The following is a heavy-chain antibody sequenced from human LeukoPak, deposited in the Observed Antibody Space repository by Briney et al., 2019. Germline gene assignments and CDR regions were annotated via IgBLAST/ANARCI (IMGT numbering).Heavy chain of an antibody. J-gene: IGHJ2*01. CDR3: ARINYDSSGYLIDFDL. CDR1: GFTFSSYW. V-gene: IGHV3-7*01. CDR2: IKQDGSEK. D-gene: IGHD3-22*01. Sequence: GGSLRPSCAASGFTFSSYWMSWVRQAPGKGLEWVANIKQDGSEKYYVDSVKGRFTISRDNAKNSLYLQMNSLRAEDTAVYYCARINYDSSGYLIDFDLWGRGTLVTVSS.